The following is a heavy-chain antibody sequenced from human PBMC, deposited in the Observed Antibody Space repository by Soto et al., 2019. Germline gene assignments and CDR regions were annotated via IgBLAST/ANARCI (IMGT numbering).Heavy chain of an antibody. CDR3: ASPVRGYSGYHNDAFDI. J-gene: IGHJ3*02. CDR1: GYTFTSYD. D-gene: IGHD5-12*01. Sequence: ASVKVSCKASGYTFTSYDINWVRQATGQGLEWMGWMNPNSGNTGYAQKFQGRVTMTRNTSISTAYMELSSLRSEDTAVYYCASPVRGYSGYHNDAFDIWGQGTMVTVS. V-gene: IGHV1-8*01. CDR2: MNPNSGNT.